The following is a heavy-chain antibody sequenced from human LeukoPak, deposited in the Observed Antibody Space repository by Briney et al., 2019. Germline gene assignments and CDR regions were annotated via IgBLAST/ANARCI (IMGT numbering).Heavy chain of an antibody. J-gene: IGHJ4*02. CDR2: IYSSGNT. V-gene: IGHV4-4*07. CDR1: GASITNYY. CDR3: ARDYGDARFDY. D-gene: IGHD4-17*01. Sequence: PSETLSLTCIVSGASITNYYWSWIRQPAGKGLEWIGRIYSSGNTNYNPSLKSRVTMSRDTSRNQFSLMLTSVTAADTAVYYCARDYGDARFDYWGQGNLVTVSS.